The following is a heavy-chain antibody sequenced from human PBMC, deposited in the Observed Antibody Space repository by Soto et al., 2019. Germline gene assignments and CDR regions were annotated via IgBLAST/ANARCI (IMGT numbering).Heavy chain of an antibody. CDR1: GFTFRTYS. CDR3: ARFVSATAINDH. CDR2: ISSSSSYI. J-gene: IGHJ4*02. Sequence: EVQLVESGGGLVKPGESLRLSCAASGFTFRTYSMNWVRQAPGKGLEWVSLISSSSSYIYYADSLKGRFTISGDNAKNSLYLEMNNLRAEDTAVYYCARFVSATAINDHWGQGTLVTVSS. D-gene: IGHD2-21*02. V-gene: IGHV3-21*01.